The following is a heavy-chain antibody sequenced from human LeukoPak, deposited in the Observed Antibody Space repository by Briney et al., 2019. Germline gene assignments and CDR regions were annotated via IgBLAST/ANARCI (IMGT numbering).Heavy chain of an antibody. CDR2: IYPGDSDT. CDR1: GYSFTSYW. J-gene: IGHJ3*02. V-gene: IGHV5-51*01. D-gene: IGHD6-6*01. CDR3: ARASIAARVAADAFDI. Sequence: GESLKISFKGSGYSFTSYWIGWVRQRPGKGLEWMGIIYPGDSDTRYSPSFQGQVTISADKSISTAYLQWSSLKASDTAMYYCARASIAARVAADAFDIWGQGTMVTVSS.